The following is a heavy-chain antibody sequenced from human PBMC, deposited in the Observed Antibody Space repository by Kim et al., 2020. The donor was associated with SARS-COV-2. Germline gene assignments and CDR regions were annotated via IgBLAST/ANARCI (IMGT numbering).Heavy chain of an antibody. CDR1: GFTFSSYG. J-gene: IGHJ4*02. V-gene: IGHV3-30*18. Sequence: GGSLRLSCAASGFTFSSYGMHWVRQAPGKGLEWVAVISYDGSNKYYADSVKGRFTISRDNSKNTLYLQMNSLRAEDTAVYYCAKDFNYVGGWGEYSRSYMVGGALDYWGQGTLVTVSS. D-gene: IGHD6-6*01. CDR2: ISYDGSNK. CDR3: AKDFNYVGGWGEYSRSYMVGGALDY.